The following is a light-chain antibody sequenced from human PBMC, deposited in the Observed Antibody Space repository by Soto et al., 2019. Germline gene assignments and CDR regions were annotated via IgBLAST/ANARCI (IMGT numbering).Light chain of an antibody. J-gene: IGLJ3*02. CDR2: EVS. CDR3: SSFTSSSTLV. V-gene: IGLV2-18*02. Sequence: QSVLTQPPSVSGSPGQSVTISCTGTSSDVGRYNRVSWYQQPPGTDPKLMIYEVSNRPSGVPDRFSGSKSGNTASLTISGRQAEEEADYYCSSFTSSSTLVFGGGTKVTV. CDR1: SSDVGRYNR.